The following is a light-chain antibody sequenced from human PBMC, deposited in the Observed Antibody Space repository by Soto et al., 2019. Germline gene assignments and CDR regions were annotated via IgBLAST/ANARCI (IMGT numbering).Light chain of an antibody. CDR2: EVT. CDR3: GSYASATLI. J-gene: IGLJ2*01. CDR1: SSDIGAYDY. Sequence: QSVLTQPASVSGSPGQSITISCTGTSSDIGAYDYVSWFQQYPGKAPTLLIYEVTFRPSGVSSRFSGSKSGNTASLTISGLQTEDEADYYCGSYASATLIFGGGTKLIVL. V-gene: IGLV2-14*01.